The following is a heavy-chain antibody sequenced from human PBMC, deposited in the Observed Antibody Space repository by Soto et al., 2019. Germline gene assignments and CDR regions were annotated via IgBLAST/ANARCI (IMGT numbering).Heavy chain of an antibody. CDR2: IWHDGTTK. V-gene: IGHV3-33*01. CDR3: ARDYYGSGIGFFDY. J-gene: IGHJ4*02. D-gene: IGHD3-10*01. CDR1: GFTFSTYG. Sequence: QVQLVESGGGVVQPGRSLRLSCAASGFTFSTYGMHWVRQAPGKGLEWVAVIWHDGTTKYYADSVKGRFTISRDNSKNTLYLQMNSLRPEDTAVYYCARDYYGSGIGFFDYWGQGTLVTVSS.